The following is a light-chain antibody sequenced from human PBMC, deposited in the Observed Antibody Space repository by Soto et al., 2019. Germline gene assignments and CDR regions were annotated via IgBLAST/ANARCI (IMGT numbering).Light chain of an antibody. CDR1: ISDVGNYNL. CDR3: CSHVCGGIYV. Sequence: QSALTQAASVSGSPGQSITISCIGSISDVGNYNLVSWYQHKPGKAPRLIIYEVSKWPSGVSNRFSGSKSGNTASLTISGLQAEDEADYYCCSHVCGGIYVFGTGTKVTVL. J-gene: IGLJ1*01. CDR2: EVS. V-gene: IGLV2-23*02.